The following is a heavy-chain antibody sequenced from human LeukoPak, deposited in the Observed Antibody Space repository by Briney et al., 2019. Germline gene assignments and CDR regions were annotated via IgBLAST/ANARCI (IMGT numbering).Heavy chain of an antibody. J-gene: IGHJ6*03. CDR1: GFNFGSYS. CDR3: ARDPYSGSYGDYYYYYMDV. D-gene: IGHD1-26*01. CDR2: ISADSATT. V-gene: IGHV3-23*01. Sequence: GGSLRLSCAASGFNFGSYSMTWVRQAPGKGLEWVSVISADSATTFYADSVKGRFTISRDNAKNSLYLQMNSLRPEDTAVYYCARDPYSGSYGDYYYYYMDVWGKGTTVTISS.